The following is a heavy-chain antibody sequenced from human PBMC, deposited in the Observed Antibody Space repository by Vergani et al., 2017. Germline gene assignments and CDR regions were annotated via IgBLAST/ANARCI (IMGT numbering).Heavy chain of an antibody. J-gene: IGHJ6*02. Sequence: QVQLQQWGAGLLKPSEILSLTCAVYGGSFSGYYWSRIRQPPGKGVEWIGEINHIGSTNYNPSHKSRVTISVDTSKNQFALKLSSVTGADTAVYYCARAGKWLRFCGYYYGMDVWGQGTTVTVSS. CDR3: ARAGKWLRFCGYYYGMDV. D-gene: IGHD5-12*01. CDR1: GGSFSGYY. V-gene: IGHV4-34*01. CDR2: INHIGST.